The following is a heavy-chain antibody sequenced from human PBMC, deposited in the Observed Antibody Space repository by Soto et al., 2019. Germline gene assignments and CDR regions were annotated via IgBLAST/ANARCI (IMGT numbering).Heavy chain of an antibody. V-gene: IGHV5-51*01. Sequence: GESLKISWKGSGYSFTTYWIGWVRQMPGKGLEWMGIIYPGDSDTRYSPSFQGQVTISADKSISTAYLQWSSLKASDTAMYYCARQLTHTIFGVARKTGHYYGMDVWGQGTTVTVSS. D-gene: IGHD3-3*01. CDR2: IYPGDSDT. CDR3: ARQLTHTIFGVARKTGHYYGMDV. J-gene: IGHJ6*02. CDR1: GYSFTTYW.